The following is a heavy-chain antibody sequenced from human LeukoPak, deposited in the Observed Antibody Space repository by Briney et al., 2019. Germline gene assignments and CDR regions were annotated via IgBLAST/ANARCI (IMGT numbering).Heavy chain of an antibody. CDR1: GYSFTSHW. V-gene: IGHV5-51*01. CDR3: ARRYYYDSSGYYLAHDAFDI. J-gene: IGHJ3*02. D-gene: IGHD3-22*01. Sequence: GESLKISCKGSGYSFTSHWIGWVRQMPGKGLEWMGIIYPGDSETRYSPSFQGQVTISADKPISTAYLQRSSLKASDTAMYYCARRYYYDSSGYYLAHDAFDIWGQGTMVTVSS. CDR2: IYPGDSET.